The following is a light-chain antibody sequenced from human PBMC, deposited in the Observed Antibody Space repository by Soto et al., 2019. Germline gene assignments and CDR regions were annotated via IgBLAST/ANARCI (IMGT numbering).Light chain of an antibody. Sequence: QSVLTQPPSVSGAPGQRVTISCTGSSSNIGAGYDVHWYQQLPGTAPKLLIYGNSNRPSGVPDRFSGSKSGTSASLTITGLQAEDEADYYCQSYDSSLSALSGGGTKVTVL. CDR2: GNS. CDR3: QSYDSSLSAL. CDR1: SSNIGAGYD. J-gene: IGLJ3*02. V-gene: IGLV1-40*01.